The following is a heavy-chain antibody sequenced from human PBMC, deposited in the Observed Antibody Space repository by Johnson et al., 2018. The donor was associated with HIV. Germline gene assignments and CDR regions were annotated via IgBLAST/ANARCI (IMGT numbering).Heavy chain of an antibody. CDR3: TTECRSTSCTHAFDI. CDR2: ITSKTDGGTT. J-gene: IGHJ3*02. CDR1: GFSFSNAW. D-gene: IGHD2-2*01. Sequence: VQLVESGGGLVKPGGSLRLSCAASGFSFSNAWMSWVRQAPGKGLEWVGRITSKTDGGTTDYAAPVNGTFTISRDDSKNTLYLQMNSLKTEDTAVYYCTTECRSTSCTHAFDIWGQGTMVTVSS. V-gene: IGHV3-15*01.